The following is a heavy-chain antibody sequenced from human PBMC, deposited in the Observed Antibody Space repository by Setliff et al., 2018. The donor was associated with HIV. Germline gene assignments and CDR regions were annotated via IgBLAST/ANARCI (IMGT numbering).Heavy chain of an antibody. Sequence: PSETLSLTCTVSGETIRNGFYYWHWMRQPPGKGLEWIGSIYYSGSTHYKSSLKSRVTISVDTSKNQFSLRLSSVTAADTAVHYCARGGGPDTNFDSWGRGTLVTVSS. V-gene: IGHV4-39*07. CDR1: GETIRNGFYY. CDR3: ARGGGPDTNFDS. J-gene: IGHJ4*02. CDR2: IYYSGST.